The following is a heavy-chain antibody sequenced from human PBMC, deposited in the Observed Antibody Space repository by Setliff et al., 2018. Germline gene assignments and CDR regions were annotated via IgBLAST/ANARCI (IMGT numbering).Heavy chain of an antibody. Sequence: SETLSLTCAVYGGSFSTYYWGWIRQSPGKGLEWIGEINHRGRTYYNPSLKSRLTLSVDRSKNQFSLNLRSVTAADTAVYYCVREGGTAVDVLYYHYDGMDVWGQGTTVTVSS. V-gene: IGHV4-34*01. CDR1: GGSFSTYY. CDR3: VREGGTAVDVLYYHYDGMDV. D-gene: IGHD6-19*01. J-gene: IGHJ6*02. CDR2: INHRGRT.